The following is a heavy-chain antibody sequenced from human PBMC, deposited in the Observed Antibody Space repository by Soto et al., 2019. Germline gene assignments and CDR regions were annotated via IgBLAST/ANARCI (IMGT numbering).Heavy chain of an antibody. CDR1: GFTFSSYW. CDR3: ARDRGSQAVAGY. V-gene: IGHV3-74*01. CDR2: INSDGSST. Sequence: GSLRLSCAASGFTFSSYWMHWVRQAPGKGLVWVSRINSDGSSTSYADSVKGRFTISRDSAKNTLYLQMNSLRAEDTAVYYCARDRGSQAVAGYWGQGTLVTVSS. D-gene: IGHD6-19*01. J-gene: IGHJ4*02.